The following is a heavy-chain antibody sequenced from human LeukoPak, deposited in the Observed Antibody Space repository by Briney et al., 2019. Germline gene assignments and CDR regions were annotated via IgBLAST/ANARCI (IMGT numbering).Heavy chain of an antibody. D-gene: IGHD1-1*01. V-gene: IGHV3-30*04. J-gene: IGHJ6*04. CDR3: AREVQLDRSPPCGMDV. CDR2: ISYDGSNK. Sequence: GRSLRLSCAASGFTFSSYAMHWVRQAPGKGLEWVAVISYDGSNKYYADSVKGRFTISRDNSKNTLYLQMNSLRAEDTAVYYCAREVQLDRSPPCGMDVWGKGTTVTVSS. CDR1: GFTFSSYA.